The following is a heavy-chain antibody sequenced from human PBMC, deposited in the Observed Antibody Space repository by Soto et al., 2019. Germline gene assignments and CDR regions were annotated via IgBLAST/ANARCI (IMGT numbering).Heavy chain of an antibody. V-gene: IGHV1-69*08. Sequence: QVQLVQSGAEMKKPGSSVKVSCKASGGTFSTYTISWVREAPGQGLEWMGRIIPIVGLANYAQKFQGRVTITADKSTSTAYMELSSLRSEDTAVYYCARDYHDSGVSTLTGDYYHFMDVWGKGTTVTVSS. CDR1: GGTFSTYT. CDR3: ARDYHDSGVSTLTGDYYHFMDV. CDR2: IIPIVGLA. D-gene: IGHD3-10*01. J-gene: IGHJ6*03.